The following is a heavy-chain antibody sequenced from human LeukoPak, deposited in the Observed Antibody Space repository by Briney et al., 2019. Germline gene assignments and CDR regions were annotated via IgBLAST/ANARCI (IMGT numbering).Heavy chain of an antibody. CDR3: ARADNWNLYWYFDL. CDR1: GGSISSGGYY. D-gene: IGHD1-20*01. J-gene: IGHJ2*01. V-gene: IGHV4-30-2*01. CDR2: IYHSGST. Sequence: SQTLSLTCTVSGGSISSGGYYWSWIRQPPGKGLEWIGYIYHSGSTYYNPSLTSRVTISVDRSKNQFSLNLSSVTAADTAVYYCARADNWNLYWYFDLWGRGTLVTVSS.